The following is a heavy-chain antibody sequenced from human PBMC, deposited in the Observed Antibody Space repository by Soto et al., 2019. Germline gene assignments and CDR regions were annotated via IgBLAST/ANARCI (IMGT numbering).Heavy chain of an antibody. D-gene: IGHD3-10*01. CDR3: ARHAGGLWFGEFYFDY. J-gene: IGHJ4*02. CDR2: IYYSGST. Sequence: SETLSLTCTVSGGSISSYYWSWIRQPPWKGLEWIGYIYYSGSTNYNPSLKSRVTISVDTSKNQFSLKLSSVTAADTAVYYCARHAGGLWFGEFYFDYWGQGTLVTVSS. V-gene: IGHV4-59*08. CDR1: GGSISSYY.